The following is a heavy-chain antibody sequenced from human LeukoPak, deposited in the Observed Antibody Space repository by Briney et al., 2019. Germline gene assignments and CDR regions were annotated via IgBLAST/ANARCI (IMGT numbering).Heavy chain of an antibody. CDR3: ARERAAAKNMDV. CDR2: ISSSSYI. J-gene: IGHJ6*03. CDR1: GFTFSGYS. V-gene: IGHV3-21*01. Sequence: PGGSLRLSCAASGFTFSGYSMNWVRQAPGKGLEWVSSISSSSYIYYADSVKGRFTISRDNAKNSLYLQMNSLRAEDTAVYYCARERAAAKNMDVWGKGTTVTVSS. D-gene: IGHD6-13*01.